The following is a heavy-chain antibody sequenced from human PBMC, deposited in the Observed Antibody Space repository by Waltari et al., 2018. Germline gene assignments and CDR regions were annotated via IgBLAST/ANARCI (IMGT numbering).Heavy chain of an antibody. Sequence: QVQLQQWGAGLLKPSETLSLTCAVYGGSFSGYYWSWIRQPPGKGLEWIGEINHSGSTKSNPSLKSRVTISVDTSKDQFSLKLSSVTAADTAVYYCARLTLVKARRGITGTVGNWFDPWGQGTLVTVSS. CDR3: ARLTLVKARRGITGTVGNWFDP. CDR1: GGSFSGYY. D-gene: IGHD1-20*01. J-gene: IGHJ5*02. V-gene: IGHV4-34*01. CDR2: INHSGST.